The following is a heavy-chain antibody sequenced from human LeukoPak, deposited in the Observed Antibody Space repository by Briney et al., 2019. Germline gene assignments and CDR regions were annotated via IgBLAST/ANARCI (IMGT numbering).Heavy chain of an antibody. CDR1: GGSISSYY. J-gene: IGHJ5*02. Sequence: SETLSLTCTVSGGSISSYYWSWIRQPAGKGLEWIGRIYTSGSTNYNPSLKSRVTISVDTSKNQFSLKLSSVTAADTAVYYCAVPGYSSGWYSWFDPWGQGILVTVSS. CDR2: IYTSGST. CDR3: AVPGYSSGWYSWFDP. D-gene: IGHD6-19*01. V-gene: IGHV4-4*07.